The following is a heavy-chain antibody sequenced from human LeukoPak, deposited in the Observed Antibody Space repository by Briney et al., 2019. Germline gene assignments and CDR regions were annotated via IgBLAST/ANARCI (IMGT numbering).Heavy chain of an antibody. CDR2: ISAYNGNT. V-gene: IGHV1-18*03. CDR3: ARDNLAAIAGWGLDY. J-gene: IGHJ4*02. D-gene: IGHD2-15*01. CDR1: GYTFTGYG. Sequence: GASVKVSCKASGYTFTGYGISWVRQAPGQGLEWMGWISAYNGNTYYAPNLQGRVTMTTDTSTSTAYMELRSLRSDDMAVYYCARDNLAAIAGWGLDYWGQGTLVTVSS.